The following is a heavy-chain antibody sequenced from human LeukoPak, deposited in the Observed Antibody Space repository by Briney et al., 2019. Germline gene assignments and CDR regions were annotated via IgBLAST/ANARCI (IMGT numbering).Heavy chain of an antibody. J-gene: IGHJ4*02. Sequence: SETLSLTCTVSGGSISSYYWSWIRQPAGKGLEWIGRIYSSGSTNYSPSLQSRVTISVDKSKNQFSLKVSSVTAADTAVYYCARGSSSSPEFDYWGQGTLVTVSS. CDR3: ARGSSSSPEFDY. V-gene: IGHV4-4*07. D-gene: IGHD6-13*01. CDR1: GGSISSYY. CDR2: IYSSGST.